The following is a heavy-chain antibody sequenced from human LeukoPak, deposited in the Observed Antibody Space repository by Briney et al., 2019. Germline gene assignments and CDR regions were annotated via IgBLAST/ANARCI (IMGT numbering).Heavy chain of an antibody. Sequence: SETLSLTCAVYGGSFSGYYWSWIRQPPGKGLEWIGEINHSGSTNYNPSLKSRVTISVDTSKNQFSLKLSSVTAADTAVYYCARLHYYDSSAGFVWFDPWGQGTLVTVSS. CDR3: ARLHYYDSSAGFVWFDP. V-gene: IGHV4-34*01. CDR2: INHSGST. D-gene: IGHD3-22*01. CDR1: GGSFSGYY. J-gene: IGHJ5*02.